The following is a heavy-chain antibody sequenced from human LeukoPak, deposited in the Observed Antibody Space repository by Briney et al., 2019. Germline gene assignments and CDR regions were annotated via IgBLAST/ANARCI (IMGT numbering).Heavy chain of an antibody. V-gene: IGHV4-31*03. CDR3: AREADDSGGYFDY. Sequence: SETLSLTCTVSGGSISSGGYYWSWIRQHPGKGLEWIGYIYSSGSTYYNPSLKSRVTISVDTSKNRFSLKLSSVTAADTAVYYCAREADDSGGYFDYWGQGTLVTVSS. CDR2: IYSSGST. CDR1: GGSISSGGYY. J-gene: IGHJ4*02. D-gene: IGHD1-26*01.